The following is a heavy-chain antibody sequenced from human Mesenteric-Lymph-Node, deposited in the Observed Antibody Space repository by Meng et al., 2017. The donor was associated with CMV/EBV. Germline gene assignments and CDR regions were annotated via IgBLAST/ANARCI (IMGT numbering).Heavy chain of an antibody. CDR2: IRGSGGST. CDR1: GFTFSSYA. D-gene: IGHD3-3*01. Sequence: GGSLRLSCAASGFTFSSYAMSWVRQAPGKGLEGVSVIRGSGGSTYYADSVKGRFTISRDNSKNTLYLQMNSLRAEDTAVYYCAKGWSITPDSFDYWGQGTLVTVSS. V-gene: IGHV3-23*01. CDR3: AKGWSITPDSFDY. J-gene: IGHJ4*02.